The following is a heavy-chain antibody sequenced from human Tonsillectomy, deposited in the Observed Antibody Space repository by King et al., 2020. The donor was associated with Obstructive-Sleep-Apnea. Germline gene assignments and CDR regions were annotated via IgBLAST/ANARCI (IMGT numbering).Heavy chain of an antibody. Sequence: HVQLVESGGGVVQPGRSLRLSFAASGFTFSSYAMHWVRQAPGKGLEWVAVISYDGSDKYYADSVKGRFTISRDDSRNTLYLQMNSLRAEDTAVYYCARGEVDYYDSSGYYYGGYLDYWGQGTLVTVSS. D-gene: IGHD3-22*01. J-gene: IGHJ4*02. V-gene: IGHV3-30*04. CDR2: ISYDGSDK. CDR3: ARGEVDYYDSSGYYYGGYLDY. CDR1: GFTFSSYA.